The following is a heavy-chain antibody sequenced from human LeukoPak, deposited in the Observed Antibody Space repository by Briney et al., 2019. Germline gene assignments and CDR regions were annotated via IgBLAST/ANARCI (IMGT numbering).Heavy chain of an antibody. J-gene: IGHJ4*02. V-gene: IGHV3-23*01. Sequence: GGSLRLSCAASGFTSSSYAMSLVRQAAGKGLEWVSAISGSGGSTYYADSVKGRFTISRDNSKNTLYLQMNSLRAEDTAVYYCAKLDRFRDTDIDYWGQGTLVTVSS. D-gene: IGHD5-18*01. CDR2: ISGSGGST. CDR1: GFTSSSYA. CDR3: AKLDRFRDTDIDY.